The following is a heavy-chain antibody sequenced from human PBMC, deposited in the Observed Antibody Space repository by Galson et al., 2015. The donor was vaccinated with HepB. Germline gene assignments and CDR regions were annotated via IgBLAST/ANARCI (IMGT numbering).Heavy chain of an antibody. CDR3: ARGGTSEMATMHHAFDI. Sequence: SLRLSCAASGFTVSSNYMSWVRQAPGKGLEWVSVIYSGGSTYYADSVKGRFTISRHNSKNTLYLQMNSLRAEDTAVYYCARGGTSEMATMHHAFDIWGQGTMVTVSS. D-gene: IGHD5-24*01. J-gene: IGHJ3*02. CDR1: GFTVSSNY. CDR2: IYSGGST. V-gene: IGHV3-53*04.